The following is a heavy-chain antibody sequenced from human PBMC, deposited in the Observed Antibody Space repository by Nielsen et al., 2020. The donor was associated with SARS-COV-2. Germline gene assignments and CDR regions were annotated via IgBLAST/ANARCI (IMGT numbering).Heavy chain of an antibody. J-gene: IGHJ6*02. D-gene: IGHD3-3*01. CDR3: ARDPGHYDCWSGYSYYYYGMDV. Sequence: VRQAPGKGLEWVSSISSSSSYIYYADSVKGRFTISRDNAKNSLYLQMNSLRAEDTAVYYCARDPGHYDCWSGYSYYYYGMDVWGQGTTVTVSS. CDR2: ISSSSSYI. V-gene: IGHV3-21*01.